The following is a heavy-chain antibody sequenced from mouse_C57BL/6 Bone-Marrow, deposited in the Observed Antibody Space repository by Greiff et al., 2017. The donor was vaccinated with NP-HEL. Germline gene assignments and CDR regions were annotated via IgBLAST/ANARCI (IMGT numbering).Heavy chain of an antibody. CDR3: ARLGFITTVYFDY. CDR1: GYTFTDYN. D-gene: IGHD1-1*01. V-gene: IGHV1-22*01. J-gene: IGHJ2*01. Sequence: EVQRVESGPELVKPGASVKMSCKASGYTFTDYNMHWVKQSHGKSLEWIGYINPNNGGTSYNQKFKGKATLTVNKSSSTAYMELRSLTSEESAVYYCARLGFITTVYFDYWGQGTTLTVSS. CDR2: INPNNGGT.